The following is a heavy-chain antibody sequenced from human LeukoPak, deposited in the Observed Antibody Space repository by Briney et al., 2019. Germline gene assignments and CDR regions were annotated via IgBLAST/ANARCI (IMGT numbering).Heavy chain of an antibody. CDR2: INAGNGNT. V-gene: IGHV1-3*01. J-gene: IGHJ6*03. CDR3: ARAQPPLGYYYYMDV. CDR1: GYTFTSYA. Sequence: ASVKVSCKASGYTFTSYAMHWVRQAPGQRLEWMGWINAGNGNTKYSQKFQGRVTITRDTSASTAYMELSSLRSEDTAEYYCARAQPPLGYYYYMDVWGKGTTVTVSS. D-gene: IGHD2-2*01.